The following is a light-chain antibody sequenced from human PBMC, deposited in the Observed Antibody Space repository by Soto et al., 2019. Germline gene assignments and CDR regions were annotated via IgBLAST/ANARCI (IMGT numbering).Light chain of an antibody. Sequence: QSVLTQHASVSGSPGQSITISCTGTSSDVGSYNLVSWYQQHPGKAPKLMIYEVSKRPSGVSNRFSGSKSGNTASLTISGLQAEDEADYYCCSYAGSVVFGGGTKLTVL. CDR3: CSYAGSVV. CDR2: EVS. J-gene: IGLJ2*01. V-gene: IGLV2-23*02. CDR1: SSDVGSYNL.